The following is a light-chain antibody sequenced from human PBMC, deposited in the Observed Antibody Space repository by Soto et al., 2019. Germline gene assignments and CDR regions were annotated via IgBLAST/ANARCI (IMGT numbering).Light chain of an antibody. J-gene: IGKJ1*01. Sequence: EIVLTQSPGTLSLSPGERATLSCRASQSVSSSYLAWYQQKPGQAPRLLIYGASSRATGIPDRFSGSGSGTDFTLTISRLEPEDFAVYYCQQLGTFVQGTKVEIK. CDR1: QSVSSSY. CDR3: QQLGT. CDR2: GAS. V-gene: IGKV3-20*01.